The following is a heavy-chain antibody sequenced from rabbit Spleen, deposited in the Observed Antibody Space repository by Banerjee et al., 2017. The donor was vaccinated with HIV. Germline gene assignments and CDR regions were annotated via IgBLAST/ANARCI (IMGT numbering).Heavy chain of an antibody. CDR1: GFDFSSYG. CDR2: IDPVFGST. J-gene: IGHJ3*01. D-gene: IGHD1-1*01. Sequence: QEQLVESGGGLDQPGGSLKLSCKASGFDFSSYGVSWVRQGPGKGLEWIGYIDPVFGSTNYATWVNGRFTISSHNAQNTLYLQLNSLTVADTATYFCSREYSSSSYALYLWCQGTLVTVS. CDR3: SREYSSSSYALYL. V-gene: IGHV1S47*01.